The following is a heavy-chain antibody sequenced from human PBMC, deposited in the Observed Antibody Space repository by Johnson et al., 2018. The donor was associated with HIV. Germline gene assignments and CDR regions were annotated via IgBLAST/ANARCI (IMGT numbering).Heavy chain of an antibody. V-gene: IGHV3-11*04. D-gene: IGHD6-19*01. CDR3: ARDQRSSGLNDQTDAFDI. J-gene: IGHJ3*02. Sequence: QVQLVESGGGVVQPGRSLRLSCAASGFTFSDYYMSWIRQAPGKGLEWVSYISSSGSTIYYADSVKGRFTISRDNAKNSLYLHMNSLRAEDTAVYYCARDQRSSGLNDQTDAFDIWGQGTMVTVSS. CDR1: GFTFSDYY. CDR2: ISSSGSTI.